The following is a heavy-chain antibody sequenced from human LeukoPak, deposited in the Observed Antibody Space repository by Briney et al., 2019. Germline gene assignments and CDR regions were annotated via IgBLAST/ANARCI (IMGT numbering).Heavy chain of an antibody. CDR1: GITVSVNY. J-gene: IGHJ5*02. D-gene: IGHD4-17*01. V-gene: IGHV3-66*04. CDR3: ARLVTGTTVMNSGWFDP. CDR2: IYSGGNT. Sequence: GGSLRLSCAASGITVSVNYMAWVRQAPGKGLEWASVIYSGGNTYHADSVKGRFSISRDNSKNTVYLQMNGLRVEDTAVYYCARLVTGTTVMNSGWFDPWGRGTLVTVSS.